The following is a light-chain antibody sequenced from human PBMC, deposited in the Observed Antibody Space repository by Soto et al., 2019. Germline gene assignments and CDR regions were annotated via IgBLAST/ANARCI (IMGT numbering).Light chain of an antibody. CDR3: QQYDNRPPIT. V-gene: IGKV1-33*01. CDR1: QDISNY. CDR2: DAS. Sequence: DIQMTQSPSSLSASVGDRVTITCQASQDISNYLNWYQQKPGKAPKLLTYDASNLETGVPSRFSGSGSGTDFTFTISSLQPEDIATYYCQQYDNRPPITCGRGTRLEIK. J-gene: IGKJ5*01.